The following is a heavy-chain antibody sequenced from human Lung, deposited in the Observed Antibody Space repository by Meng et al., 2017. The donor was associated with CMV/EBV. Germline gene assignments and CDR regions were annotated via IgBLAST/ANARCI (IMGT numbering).Heavy chain of an antibody. V-gene: IGHV1-18*01. CDR1: VYTFTNYG. J-gene: IGHJ4*02. CDR3: ARVEVGITSGDY. CDR2: INAYNGDT. D-gene: IGHD1-26*01. Sequence: QAQVVQSGGEVKKPGASVKVACKASVYTFTNYGITWVRQAPGQGLEWMGWINAYNGDTNYAQTLQGRVTMTTDTSTSTAYMELRSLRSDDTAVYYCARVEVGITSGDYWGQGTLVTVSS.